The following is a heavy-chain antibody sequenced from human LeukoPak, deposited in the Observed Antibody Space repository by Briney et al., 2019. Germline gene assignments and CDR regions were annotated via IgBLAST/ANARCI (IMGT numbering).Heavy chain of an antibody. CDR2: ISAYNGNT. CDR3: ARRGGYGDYPNYFDY. D-gene: IGHD4-17*01. V-gene: IGHV1-18*01. Sequence: GASVKVSCKASGYTFTSYGISWARQAPGQGLEWMGWISAYNGNTNYAQKLQGRVTMTTDTSTSTAYMELRSLRSDDTAVYYCARRGGYGDYPNYFDYWGQGTLVTVSS. J-gene: IGHJ4*02. CDR1: GYTFTSYG.